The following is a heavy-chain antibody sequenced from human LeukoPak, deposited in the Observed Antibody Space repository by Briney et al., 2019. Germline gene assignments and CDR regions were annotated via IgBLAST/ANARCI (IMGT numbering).Heavy chain of an antibody. CDR1: GFTFSDYY. Sequence: GGSLRLSCAASGFTFSDYYMSWVRQAPGKGLEWVSYISSSGSTIYYADSVKGRFTISRDNAKNSLYLQMNSLRAEDTAVYYCARELESQGRTPGNAFDIWGQGTMVTVSS. D-gene: IGHD3-3*01. CDR3: ARELESQGRTPGNAFDI. J-gene: IGHJ3*02. CDR2: ISSSGSTI. V-gene: IGHV3-11*04.